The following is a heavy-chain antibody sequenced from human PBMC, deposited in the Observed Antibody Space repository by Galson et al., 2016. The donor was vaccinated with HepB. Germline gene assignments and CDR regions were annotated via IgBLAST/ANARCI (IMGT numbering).Heavy chain of an antibody. J-gene: IGHJ3*01. CDR3: SKDGGPGFISSDPFDF. V-gene: IGHV3-9*01. CDR2: ISWNSDKI. D-gene: IGHD4-23*01. CDR1: GIIFDDYA. Sequence: LRLYCAASGIIFDDYALHWVRQPPGKGLGWGSGISWNSDKIGYADSVKGRFTISRDNAKKSVYLQMNSLVSEDTALYFCSKDGGPGFISSDPFDFWGRGTMVTVSS.